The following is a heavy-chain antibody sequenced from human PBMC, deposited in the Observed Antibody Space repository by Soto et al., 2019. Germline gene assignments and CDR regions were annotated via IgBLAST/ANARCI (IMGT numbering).Heavy chain of an antibody. V-gene: IGHV3-30*03. CDR1: GFTSSALG. CDR2: ISSDGSRS. J-gene: IGHJ4*02. CDR3: ASHSSGWYEGNFDY. D-gene: IGHD6-19*01. Sequence: QVQLVDSGAGWVQLGRSLGLSCPAPGFTSSALGINWFAQPQGKGGRWVAVISSDGSRSYYVDSVKGRFTISRDNSKNTLYLQMNSLRAEDTAVYYCASHSSGWYEGNFDYWGQGTPVTVSS.